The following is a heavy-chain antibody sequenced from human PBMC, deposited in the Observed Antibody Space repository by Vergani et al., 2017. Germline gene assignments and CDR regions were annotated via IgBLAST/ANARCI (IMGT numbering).Heavy chain of an antibody. CDR1: GFTFSSYG. D-gene: IGHD6-13*01. J-gene: IGHJ4*01. CDR3: ARDHQLGDSSSWYCVDY. Sequence: QVQLVESGGGVVQPGRSLRLSCAASGFTFSSYGMHWVRQAPGKGLEWVAVIWYDGSNKYYADSVKGRFTISRDNSKNTLYLQMNSLRAEDTAVYYCARDHQLGDSSSWYCVDYWGHGTLVTVSS. V-gene: IGHV3-33*01. CDR2: IWYDGSNK.